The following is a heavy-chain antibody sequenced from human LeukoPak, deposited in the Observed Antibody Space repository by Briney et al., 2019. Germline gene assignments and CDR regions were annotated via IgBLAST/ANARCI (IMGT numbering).Heavy chain of an antibody. V-gene: IGHV1-2*02. Sequence: ASVNVSCKASGYTITGYYMHWVRQAPGQGLEWMGWINANNAGSVYAQKLQGRVTMTRDTSINTAYMELSRLRSDDTAVYYCARKRGVGVDTNAFDMWGQGTMVTVSS. D-gene: IGHD3-3*01. CDR2: INANNAGS. CDR3: ARKRGVGVDTNAFDM. CDR1: GYTITGYY. J-gene: IGHJ3*02.